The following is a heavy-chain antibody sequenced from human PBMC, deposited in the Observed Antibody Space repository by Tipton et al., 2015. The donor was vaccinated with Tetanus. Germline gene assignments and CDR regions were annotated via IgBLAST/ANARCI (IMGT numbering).Heavy chain of an antibody. CDR2: TYHSGHT. D-gene: IGHD3-10*01. J-gene: IGHJ5*01. CDR1: GGSISSGHS. Sequence: LRLSCDVSGGSISSGHSWNWIRQPPGEGLEWIGFTYHSGHTFYKSSLESRVITSVDRSKNQLSLKLSSVIDADSAVYYCARAGRNDKTYWCDSGGQGISFTVSS. V-gene: IGHV4-30-2*01. CDR3: ARAGRNDKTYWCDS.